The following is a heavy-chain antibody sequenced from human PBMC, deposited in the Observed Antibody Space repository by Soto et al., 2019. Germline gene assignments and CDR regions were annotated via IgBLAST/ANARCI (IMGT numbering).Heavy chain of an antibody. J-gene: IGHJ4*02. CDR2: VSPDGSAV. Sequence: PGGSLRLSCSGSGFTFSNYEMSWVRQAPGKGLEWVSSVSPDGSAVFYADSVKGRFTISRDNAKSSLYLRMNSLRAEDTAVYYCASIWGRQLWLTPTWGQGTLVTVSS. D-gene: IGHD5-18*01. CDR1: GFTFSNYE. CDR3: ASIWGRQLWLTPT. V-gene: IGHV3-48*03.